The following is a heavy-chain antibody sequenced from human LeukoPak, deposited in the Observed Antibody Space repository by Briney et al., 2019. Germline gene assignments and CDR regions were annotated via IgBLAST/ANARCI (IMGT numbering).Heavy chain of an antibody. D-gene: IGHD2-2*01. V-gene: IGHV3-21*01. CDR1: GFTFSSYS. CDR2: ISSSSSYI. Sequence: GGSLRLSCAASGFTFSSYSKNWVRQAPGKGLEWVSSISSSSSYIYYADSVKGRFTISRDNAKNSLYLQMNSLRAEDTAVYYCARASVQIVVVPAASRYSYYGMDVWGQGTTVTVSS. CDR3: ARASVQIVVVPAASRYSYYGMDV. J-gene: IGHJ6*02.